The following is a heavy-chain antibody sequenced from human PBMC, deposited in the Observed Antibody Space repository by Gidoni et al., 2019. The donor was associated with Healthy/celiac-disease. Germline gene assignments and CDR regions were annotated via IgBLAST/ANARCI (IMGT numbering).Heavy chain of an antibody. CDR2: INPNSGGT. CDR1: GYTFTGYY. Sequence: QVQLVQSGAEVQKPGASVKVSCQASGYTFTGYYMHWVRQAPGQGLEWMGWINPNSGGTNYAQKFQGRVTMTRDTSISTAYMELSRLRSDDTAVYYCARGAYYDFWSGYSGHPNFDYWGQGTLVTVSS. V-gene: IGHV1-2*02. D-gene: IGHD3-3*01. J-gene: IGHJ4*02. CDR3: ARGAYYDFWSGYSGHPNFDY.